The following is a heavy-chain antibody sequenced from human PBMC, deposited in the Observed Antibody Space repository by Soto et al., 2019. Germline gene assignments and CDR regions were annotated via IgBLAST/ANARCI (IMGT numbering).Heavy chain of an antibody. V-gene: IGHV3-13*01. D-gene: IGHD3-10*01. CDR2: IGTAGDT. CDR1: GFTFSSYD. J-gene: IGHJ3*02. Sequence: EVQLVETGGGLVQPGGSLRLSCAASGFTFSSYDMHWVRQATGKGLEWVSAIGTAGDTYYPGSVKGRFTISRENAKNSLYLQMNSLRAGDTAVYYCARASLPGADAFDIWGQGTMVTVSS. CDR3: ARASLPGADAFDI.